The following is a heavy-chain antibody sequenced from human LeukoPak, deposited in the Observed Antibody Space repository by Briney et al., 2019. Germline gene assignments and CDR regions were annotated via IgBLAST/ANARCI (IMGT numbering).Heavy chain of an antibody. D-gene: IGHD6-13*01. Sequence: GESLKISCKGSGYSFNSYWIGWVRQMPGKGLEWMGIIYPGDSDTTYSPSFQGQVTISADKSIGTAYLQWSSLKASDIAMYYCARWFTAAAGTAFDHWGQGTLVTVS. J-gene: IGHJ4*02. V-gene: IGHV5-51*01. CDR3: ARWFTAAAGTAFDH. CDR1: GYSFNSYW. CDR2: IYPGDSDT.